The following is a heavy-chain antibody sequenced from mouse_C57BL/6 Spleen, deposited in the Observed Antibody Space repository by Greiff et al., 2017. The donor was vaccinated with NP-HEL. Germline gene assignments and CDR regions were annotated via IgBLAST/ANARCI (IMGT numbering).Heavy chain of an antibody. V-gene: IGHV1-82*01. CDR3: ARQGYDRGFAY. CDR2: IYPGDGDT. CDR1: GYAFSSSW. D-gene: IGHD2-2*01. J-gene: IGHJ3*01. Sequence: QVQLKESGPELVKPGASVKISCKASGYAFSSSWMNRVKQRPGKGLEWIGRIYPGDGDTNYNGKFKGKATLTADKSSSTAYMQLSSLTSEDSAVYFCARQGYDRGFAYWGQGTLVTVSA.